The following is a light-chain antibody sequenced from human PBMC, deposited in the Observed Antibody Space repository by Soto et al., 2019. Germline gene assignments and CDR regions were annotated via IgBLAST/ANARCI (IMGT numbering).Light chain of an antibody. CDR1: QSVSSSY. CDR2: GAS. Sequence: SPCILSLSPGERATLSCRASQSVSSSYLAWYQQKPGQAPRLLIYGASSRATGIPGRFSGSGSGTDFTLTISRLEPEDFAVYYCQQYSSSITFGQGTRLEIK. J-gene: IGKJ5*01. CDR3: QQYSSSIT. V-gene: IGKV3-20*01.